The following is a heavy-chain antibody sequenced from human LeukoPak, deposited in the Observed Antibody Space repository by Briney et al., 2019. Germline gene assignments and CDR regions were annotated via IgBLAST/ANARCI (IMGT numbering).Heavy chain of an antibody. D-gene: IGHD6-19*01. J-gene: IGHJ3*02. Sequence: GGSLRLSCAASGFTFSSYWMHWVRQAPGKGLVWVSRINSDGSSTSYADSVKGRFTISRDNAKNTLYLQMNSLRAEDTAVYYCARRGIAVAGLQVNAFDIWGQGTMATVSS. V-gene: IGHV3-74*01. CDR1: GFTFSSYW. CDR2: INSDGSST. CDR3: ARRGIAVAGLQVNAFDI.